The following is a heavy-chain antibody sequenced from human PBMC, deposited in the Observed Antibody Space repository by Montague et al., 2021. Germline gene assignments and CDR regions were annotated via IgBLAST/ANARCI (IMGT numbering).Heavy chain of an antibody. CDR2: MFYDGAT. J-gene: IGHJ5*02. CDR1: SGSIFHAH. Sequence: SETRSLTCTVSSGSIFHAHWSWVRQPPGKGLEWLGSMFYDGATSNNPSLKSRVTMSIDTSTNQFSLKLSFVTAADTAVYYCAKQDYFVSGTSYKGFDPWGQGILVTVSS. CDR3: AKQDYFVSGTSYKGFDP. V-gene: IGHV4-59*08. D-gene: IGHD3-10*01.